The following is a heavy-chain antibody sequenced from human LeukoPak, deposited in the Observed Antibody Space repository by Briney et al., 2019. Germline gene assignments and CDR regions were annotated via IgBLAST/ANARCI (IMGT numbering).Heavy chain of an antibody. D-gene: IGHD2-15*01. Sequence: GSLRLSCAASGFTVSSNYMGWVRQAPGKGLEWVSFIYSGGSTYYADSVKGRFTISRDNSKSTLYLQMNSLRAEDTAVYYCAMKTGWGYFDYWGQGTLVTVSS. CDR1: GFTVSSNY. J-gene: IGHJ4*02. V-gene: IGHV3-53*01. CDR2: IYSGGST. CDR3: AMKTGWGYFDY.